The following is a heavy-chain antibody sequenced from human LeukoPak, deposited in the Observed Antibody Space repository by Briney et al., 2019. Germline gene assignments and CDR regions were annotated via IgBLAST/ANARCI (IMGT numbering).Heavy chain of an antibody. CDR2: TYTSGST. CDR1: GGSISSYY. D-gene: IGHD5-12*01. Sequence: PSETLSLTCTVSGGSISSYYWSWIRQPAGKGLEWIGRTYTSGSTNYNPSLKSRVTMSVDTSKNQFSLKLSSVTAADTAVYYCARDPPRRGHDAFDIWGQGTMVTVSS. V-gene: IGHV4-4*07. CDR3: ARDPPRRGHDAFDI. J-gene: IGHJ3*02.